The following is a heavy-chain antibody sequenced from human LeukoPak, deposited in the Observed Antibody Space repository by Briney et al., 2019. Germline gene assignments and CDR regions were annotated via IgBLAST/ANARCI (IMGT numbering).Heavy chain of an antibody. CDR2: IYYSGST. J-gene: IGHJ6*02. V-gene: IGHV4-59*01. CDR3: ARDLGYSSGWYGGYYYYYYGMDV. D-gene: IGHD6-19*01. Sequence: NPSETLSLTCTVSGGSISSYYWSWIRQPPGKGLEWIGYIYYSGSTNYNPSLKSRVTISVDTSKNQFSLKLSSVTAADTAVYYCARDLGYSSGWYGGYYYYYYGMDVWGQGTTVTVSS. CDR1: GGSISSYY.